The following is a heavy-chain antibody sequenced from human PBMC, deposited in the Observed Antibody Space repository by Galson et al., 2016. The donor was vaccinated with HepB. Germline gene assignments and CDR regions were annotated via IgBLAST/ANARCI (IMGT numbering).Heavy chain of an antibody. V-gene: IGHV3-66*04. D-gene: IGHD7-27*01. CDR3: ARQDFAGVYFDY. CDR1: GLSINSNY. Sequence: SLRLSCAVSGLSINSNYMIWVRQAPGKGLEWVSFLYSSGNTYYADSVKGRFTFSRDNSKNTLYLQMTSLTVDDTAVYYCARQDFAGVYFDYWGQGTLVTVSS. CDR2: LYSSGNT. J-gene: IGHJ4*02.